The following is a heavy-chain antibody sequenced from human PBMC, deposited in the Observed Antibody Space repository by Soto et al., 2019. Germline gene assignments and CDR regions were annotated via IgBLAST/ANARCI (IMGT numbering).Heavy chain of an antibody. D-gene: IGHD3-22*01. J-gene: IGHJ4*02. Sequence: EVQLVESGGGLVQPGGSLRLSCAASGFTFSSYSMNWVRQAPGKGLEWVSYISSSSSTIYYADSVKGRFTISRDNAKKSLYLQMNSLRAEDTAVYYCARDIDYYDSSGLNPFDYWGQGTLVTVSS. CDR2: ISSSSSTI. V-gene: IGHV3-48*01. CDR1: GFTFSSYS. CDR3: ARDIDYYDSSGLNPFDY.